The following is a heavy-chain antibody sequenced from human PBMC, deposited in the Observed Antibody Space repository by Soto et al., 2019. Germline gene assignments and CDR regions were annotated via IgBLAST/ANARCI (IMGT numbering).Heavy chain of an antibody. V-gene: IGHV4-34*01. CDR3: ATANWSHHYFDP. D-gene: IGHD1-1*01. CDR2: INHSGSP. J-gene: IGHJ5*02. CDR1: VGSFSGYY. Sequence: PSETLSLTCAVYVGSFSGYYWSWLRQPPGKGLEWIGEINHSGSPNYNPSLKSRVTISVDTSKNQFSLKMTSVTAADTAVYYCATANWSHHYFDPWGQGTLVTVSS.